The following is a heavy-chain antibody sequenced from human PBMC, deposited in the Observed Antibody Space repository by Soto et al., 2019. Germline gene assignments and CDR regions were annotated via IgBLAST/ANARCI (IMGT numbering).Heavy chain of an antibody. Sequence: QVQLVESGGGVVQPGRSLRLSCAASGFTFSSYGMHWVRQAPGKGLEWVAVIWYDGSNKYYADSVKGRFTISRDNSKNTLYLQMNSVRAEDTAVYYCARDYLGRGRWLQAAALVYWGQGTLVTVSS. J-gene: IGHJ4*02. CDR1: GFTFSSYG. D-gene: IGHD3-16*01. V-gene: IGHV3-33*01. CDR2: IWYDGSNK. CDR3: ARDYLGRGRWLQAAALVY.